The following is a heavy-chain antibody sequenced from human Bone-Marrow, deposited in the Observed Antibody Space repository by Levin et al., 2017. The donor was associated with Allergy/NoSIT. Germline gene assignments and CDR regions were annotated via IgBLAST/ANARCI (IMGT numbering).Heavy chain of an antibody. J-gene: IGHJ3*01. CDR1: GFIFSDHY. CDR2: TKNKANGFIT. Sequence: HGESLKISCAASGFIFSDHYMDWVRQAPGEGLEWVGRTKNKANGFITEYAASLKGRVTISRDDSKKSLYLHMNSLKTEDTAVYYCASYLSGHPFWGQGTMVAVSS. D-gene: IGHD3-10*01. V-gene: IGHV3-72*01. CDR3: ASYLSGHPF.